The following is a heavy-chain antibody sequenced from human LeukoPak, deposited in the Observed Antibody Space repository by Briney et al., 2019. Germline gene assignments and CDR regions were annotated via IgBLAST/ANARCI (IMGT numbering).Heavy chain of an antibody. J-gene: IGHJ4*02. Sequence: GGSLRLSCAASGFTFSDYYMSWIRQAPGKGLEWVSYISSSGSTTYYADSVKGRFTISRDNSKNTLYLQMNSLRAEDTAVYYCAREYSSGYYTDWGQGTLVTVSS. D-gene: IGHD3-22*01. CDR2: ISSSGSTT. CDR3: AREYSSGYYTD. CDR1: GFTFSDYY. V-gene: IGHV3-11*01.